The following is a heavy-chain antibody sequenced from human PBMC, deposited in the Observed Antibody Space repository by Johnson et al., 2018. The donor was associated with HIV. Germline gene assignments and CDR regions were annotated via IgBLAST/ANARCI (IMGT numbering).Heavy chain of an antibody. CDR3: TRDAKLRPLDGPDDAFDI. J-gene: IGHJ3*02. D-gene: IGHD2-2*03. CDR1: GFTFSNYW. V-gene: IGHV3-7*01. Sequence: VQLVESGGGLVQPGGSLRLSCAASGFTFSNYWMSWVRQAPGKGLEWVANIKQDGSERYYVDSVKGRFTISRDNAKNSLYLQMHSLRAEDTAVYYCTRDAKLRPLDGPDDAFDIWGQGTMVTVSS. CDR2: IKQDGSER.